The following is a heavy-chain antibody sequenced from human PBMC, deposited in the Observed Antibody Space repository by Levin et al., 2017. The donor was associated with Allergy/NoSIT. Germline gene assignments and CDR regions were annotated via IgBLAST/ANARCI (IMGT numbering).Heavy chain of an antibody. CDR2: YYYTGST. V-gene: IGHV4-39*01. CDR3: ATHARSLGYCGGGGCNQPPDY. Sequence: ASETLSLTCTVSGGSISTANYYWGWFRQPPGKGPEWIGSYYYTGSTDYNPSFKSRVAISADTSKNHFSLRLSSVTAADTAVYYCATHARSLGYCGGGGCNQPPDYWGQGTLVTVSS. D-gene: IGHD2-15*01. CDR1: GGSISTANYY. J-gene: IGHJ4*02.